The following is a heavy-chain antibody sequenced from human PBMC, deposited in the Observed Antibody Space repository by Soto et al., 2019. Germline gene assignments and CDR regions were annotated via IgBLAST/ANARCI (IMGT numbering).Heavy chain of an antibody. Sequence: PGESLKISCKGSGYSFTSYWISWVRQMPGKGLEWMGRIDPSDSYTNYSPSFQGHVTISADKSISTAYLQWSSLKASDTAMYYCARTTDIAARSYGMDVWGQGTTVTVSS. J-gene: IGHJ6*02. CDR2: IDPSDSYT. V-gene: IGHV5-10-1*01. CDR3: ARTTDIAARSYGMDV. D-gene: IGHD6-6*01. CDR1: GYSFTSYW.